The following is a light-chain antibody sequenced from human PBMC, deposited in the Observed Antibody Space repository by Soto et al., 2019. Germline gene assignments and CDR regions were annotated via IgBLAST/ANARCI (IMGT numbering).Light chain of an antibody. CDR3: SSYTSGSTYV. V-gene: IGLV2-14*03. CDR1: SSDVGGYNF. Sequence: SALTQPASVSGSPGQSITISCTGTSSDVGGYNFVSWYQQHPGKAPKLMIFEASHRPSGVSDRFSGSKSGNTASLTISGLQAEEEADYYCSSYTSGSTYVFGTGTMVTVL. CDR2: EAS. J-gene: IGLJ1*01.